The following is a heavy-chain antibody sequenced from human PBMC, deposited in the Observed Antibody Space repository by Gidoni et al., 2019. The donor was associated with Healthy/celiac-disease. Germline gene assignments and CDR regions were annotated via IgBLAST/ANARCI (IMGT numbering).Heavy chain of an antibody. CDR3: ARQHGSGSYYYVGNWFDP. D-gene: IGHD3-10*01. Sequence: QVQLQESGTGLVKPSETLSLTCTVSGGSISSYYWSWIRQHPGKGLEWIGYIYYSVSTHYNPSLKIRVTISVDTSKNQFSLKLSSVTAADTSVYYCARQHGSGSYYYVGNWFDPWGQGTLFTVSS. V-gene: IGHV4-59*08. CDR1: GGSISSYY. J-gene: IGHJ5*02. CDR2: IYYSVST.